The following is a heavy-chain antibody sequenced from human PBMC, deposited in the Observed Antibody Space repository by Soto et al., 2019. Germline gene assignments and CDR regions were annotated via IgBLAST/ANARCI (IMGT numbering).Heavy chain of an antibody. Sequence: SETLSLTCTVFGGSISSGDYYWIWILQPPGKGLEWIGYIYYSGSTYYNPSLKSRVSISVDTSKNQFSLKLSSVTAADTAVYYCASHDYAHYGMDVWGQGTTVTVS. J-gene: IGHJ6*02. CDR2: IYYSGST. D-gene: IGHD3-16*01. V-gene: IGHV4-30-4*01. CDR3: ASHDYAHYGMDV. CDR1: GGSISSGDYY.